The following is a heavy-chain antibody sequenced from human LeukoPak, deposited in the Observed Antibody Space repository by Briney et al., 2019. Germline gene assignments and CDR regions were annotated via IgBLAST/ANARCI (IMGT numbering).Heavy chain of an antibody. D-gene: IGHD5-12*01. CDR1: GFTFDDYA. J-gene: IGHJ4*02. Sequence: GGSLRLSCAASGFTFDDYAMHWVRQAPGKGLEWVSGISWNSGSIGYADSVKGRFTISRDNAKNSVSLQMNSLRAEDTAVYYCVRDGGVSGYDLLDYWGQGTLVTVSS. CDR2: ISWNSGSI. V-gene: IGHV3-9*01. CDR3: VRDGGVSGYDLLDY.